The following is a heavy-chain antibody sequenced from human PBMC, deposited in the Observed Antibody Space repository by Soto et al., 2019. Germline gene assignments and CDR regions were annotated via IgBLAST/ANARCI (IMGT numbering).Heavy chain of an antibody. CDR1: GGSFSGYY. Sequence: QVQLQQWGAGLLKPSETLSLTCAVYGGSFSGYYWTWSRQPPGTGLEWIGESNHSGSTNYNPSLNSRATVSVGTSKPQFSLQLTSVTAADTAVYYCARDKITGLFDYWGPGTLVTVSS. CDR2: SNHSGST. CDR3: ARDKITGLFDY. D-gene: IGHD2-8*02. V-gene: IGHV4-34*01. J-gene: IGHJ4*02.